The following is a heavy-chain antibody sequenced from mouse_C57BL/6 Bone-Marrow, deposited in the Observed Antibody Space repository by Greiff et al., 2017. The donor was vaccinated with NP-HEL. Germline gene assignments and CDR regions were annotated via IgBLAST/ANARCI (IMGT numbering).Heavy chain of an antibody. V-gene: IGHV1-19*01. D-gene: IGHD2-3*01. CDR3: ARYDDWFAY. Sequence: EVQLQESGPVLVKPGASVKMSCKASGYTFTDYYMNWVKQSHGKSLEWIGVINPYNGGTSYNQKFKGKATLTVDKSSSTAYMELNSLTSEDSAVYYCARYDDWFAYWGQGTLVTVSA. J-gene: IGHJ3*01. CDR1: GYTFTDYY. CDR2: INPYNGGT.